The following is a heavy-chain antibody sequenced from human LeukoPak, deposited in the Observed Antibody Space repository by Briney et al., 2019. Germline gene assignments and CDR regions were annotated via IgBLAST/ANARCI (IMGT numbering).Heavy chain of an antibody. D-gene: IGHD4-23*01. CDR3: ARTRYGGNNYFDY. J-gene: IGHJ4*02. V-gene: IGHV3-74*01. Sequence: GSLGLSCAASGFTFSSYWMHWVRQAPGKGLVWVSRINSDGSGTNDADSVKGRFTISRDNAKNTLYLQMNSLRAEDTAVYYCARTRYGGNNYFDYWGQGSLVTVSS. CDR1: GFTFSSYW. CDR2: INSDGSGT.